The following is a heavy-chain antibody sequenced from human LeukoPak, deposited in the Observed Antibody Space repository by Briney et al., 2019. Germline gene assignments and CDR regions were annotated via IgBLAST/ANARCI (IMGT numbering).Heavy chain of an antibody. Sequence: PSETLSLTCAVHGGSFSGFYWTWMRQPPGKGPEWIGEIFPRGRINYNPSLQSRVTISGDTSKNQFSLKVSSVTAADTAVYYCARGLGEGYPDHWGQGTVVTVSP. CDR1: GGSFSGFY. V-gene: IGHV4-34*01. CDR3: ARGLGEGYPDH. J-gene: IGHJ4*02. D-gene: IGHD5-12*01. CDR2: IFPRGRI.